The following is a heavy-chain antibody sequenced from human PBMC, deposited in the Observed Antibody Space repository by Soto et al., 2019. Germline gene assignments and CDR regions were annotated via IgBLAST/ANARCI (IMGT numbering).Heavy chain of an antibody. CDR2: VYSTGGT. Sequence: QVQLQQSGPGLVKPSETLSLTCSVSSGPSSSHNWGWIRQPPGRGLEWIGYVYSTGGTSYNPSLKGPVTIASDTSTNHISLTLTSVTAADTAVYSCVWQGVGTLHGLVDVWGQGTPVRVSS. D-gene: IGHD3-10*01. CDR1: SGPSSSHN. CDR3: VWQGVGTLHGLVDV. J-gene: IGHJ6*02. V-gene: IGHV4-59*08.